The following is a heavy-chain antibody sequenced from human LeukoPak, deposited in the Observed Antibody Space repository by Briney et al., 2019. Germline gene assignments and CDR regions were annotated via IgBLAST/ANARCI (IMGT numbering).Heavy chain of an antibody. CDR2: IYSGGST. CDR3: VPKGNEGY. D-gene: IGHD1-1*01. J-gene: IGHJ4*02. V-gene: IGHV3-53*05. Sequence: GALRLSCAASGFTVSSNYMSWVRQAPGKGLEWVSVIYSGGSTYYADSVKGRFTISRDNSKNTLYLQMSSLRVEDTAVYYCVPKGNEGYWGQGTLVTVSS. CDR1: GFTVSSNY.